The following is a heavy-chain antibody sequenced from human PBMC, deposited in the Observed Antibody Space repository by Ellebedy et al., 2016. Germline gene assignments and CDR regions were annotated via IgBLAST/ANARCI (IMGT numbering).Heavy chain of an antibody. J-gene: IGHJ4*02. CDR3: AREGYGSGSYLLFDY. V-gene: IGHV1-46*04. D-gene: IGHD3-10*01. Sequence: ASVKVSCKASGYTFTNYYMHWVRQAPGQGLEWMGIINPSGDATTNAQKLQGRVTMTRDTSTSTVYMELSSLTSEDTAVYYCAREGYGSGSYLLFDYWGQGIRVTVSS. CDR1: GYTFTNYY. CDR2: INPSGDAT.